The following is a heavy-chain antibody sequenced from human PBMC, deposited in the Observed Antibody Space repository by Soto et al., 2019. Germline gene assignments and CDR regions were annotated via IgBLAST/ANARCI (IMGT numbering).Heavy chain of an antibody. CDR1: GGSISSYY. J-gene: IGHJ6*02. V-gene: IGHV4-59*12. CDR3: ARRKQKYYSLDV. CDR2: IYYSGRT. Sequence: PSETLSLTCTVSGGSISSYYWSWIRQPPGMGLEWIGYIYYSGRTYYNPPLRSRVTISVDTSKNQFSLNLNSVTAADTAVYYCARRKQKYYSLDVWGQGTTVTVSS.